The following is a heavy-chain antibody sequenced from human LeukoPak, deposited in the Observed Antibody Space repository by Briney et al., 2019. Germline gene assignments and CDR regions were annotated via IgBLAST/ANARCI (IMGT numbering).Heavy chain of an antibody. J-gene: IGHJ4*02. CDR1: GGSFSGYY. CDR2: INHSGST. Sequence: SETRSLTCAVYGGSFSGYYWSWIRQPPGKGLEWIGEINHSGSTNYNPSLKSRVTISVDTSKNQFSLKLSSVTAADTAVYYCARGAYDYVWGSYRQTFDYWGQGTLVTVSS. CDR3: ARGAYDYVWGSYRQTFDY. D-gene: IGHD3-16*02. V-gene: IGHV4-34*01.